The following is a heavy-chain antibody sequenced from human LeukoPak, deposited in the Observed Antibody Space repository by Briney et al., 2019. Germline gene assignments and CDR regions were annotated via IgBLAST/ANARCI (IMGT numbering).Heavy chain of an antibody. V-gene: IGHV1-18*01. D-gene: IGHD3-22*01. J-gene: IGHJ4*02. CDR2: ISAYNGNT. CDR3: ARDSSGYYVGY. Sequence: ASVKVSCKVSGYTLTELSMHWVRQAPGQGLEWMGWISAYNGNTKYAQDLQGRVTMTTDTSTSTAYMELRSVRSDDTAVYYCARDSSGYYVGYWGQGTLVTVSS. CDR1: GYTLTELS.